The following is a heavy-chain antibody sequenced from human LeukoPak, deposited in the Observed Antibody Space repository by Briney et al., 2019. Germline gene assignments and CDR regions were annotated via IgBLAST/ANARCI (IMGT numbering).Heavy chain of an antibody. CDR1: GGSISSSSYY. D-gene: IGHD2-2*02. Sequence: SETLSLTCTVSGGSISSSSYYWGWIRQPPGKGLEWIGSIYYSGSTYYNPSLKSRVTISVDTSKNQFSLKLSSVTAADTAVYYCARGGDKDIVVVPAAIDYWGQGTLVTVSS. J-gene: IGHJ4*02. V-gene: IGHV4-39*01. CDR3: ARGGDKDIVVVPAAIDY. CDR2: IYYSGST.